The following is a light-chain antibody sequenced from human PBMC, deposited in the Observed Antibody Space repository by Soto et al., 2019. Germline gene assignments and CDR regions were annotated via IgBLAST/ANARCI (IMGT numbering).Light chain of an antibody. CDR2: DNS. J-gene: IGLJ2*01. Sequence: QSVLTQPHSGSGAPGQRVTISCTGSSSNIGAGYDVHWYQQLPGTAPKLRIYDNSNRPSGVPDRFSGSKSGTSASLAITGLQAEEEADYYCQSYDSSLSGAVFGGGTKLTVL. CDR1: SSNIGAGYD. CDR3: QSYDSSLSGAV. V-gene: IGLV1-40*01.